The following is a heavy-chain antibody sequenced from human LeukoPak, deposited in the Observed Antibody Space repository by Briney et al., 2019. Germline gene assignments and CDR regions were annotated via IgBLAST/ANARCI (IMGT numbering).Heavy chain of an antibody. CDR2: ISGSGGST. D-gene: IGHD3-9*01. V-gene: IGHV3-23*01. CDR1: GFTFSSYA. CDR3: ASHYDILTGYIDY. Sequence: GGSLRLSCAASGFTFSSYAMSWVRQAPGKGLEWVSAISGSGGSTYYADSVKGRFTIPRDNSKNTLYLQMNGLRAEDTAVYYCASHYDILTGYIDYWGQGTLVTVSS. J-gene: IGHJ4*02.